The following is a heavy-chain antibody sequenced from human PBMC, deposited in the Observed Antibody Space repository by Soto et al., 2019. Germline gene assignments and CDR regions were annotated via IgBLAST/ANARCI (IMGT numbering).Heavy chain of an antibody. CDR3: ARSIRYASGSTRTWFDP. Sequence: PSETLSLTCTVSGGSISSSSYYWGWIRQPPGKGLEWIGSISYSGSTYYNPSLKSRVTISVNTSKNQFSLKLSSVTAADTAVYYCARSIRYASGSTRTWFDPSGEGCLVTVS. V-gene: IGHV4-39*01. CDR2: ISYSGST. D-gene: IGHD3-10*01. CDR1: GGSISSSSYY. J-gene: IGHJ5*02.